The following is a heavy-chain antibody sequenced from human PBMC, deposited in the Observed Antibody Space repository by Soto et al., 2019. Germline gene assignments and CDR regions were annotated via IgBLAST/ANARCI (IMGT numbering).Heavy chain of an antibody. CDR2: ISDSGGST. CDR1: GFTFSSYA. CDR3: AKDQRNYYDSSGYYYY. J-gene: IGHJ4*02. D-gene: IGHD3-22*01. Sequence: GGSLRLSCAASGFTFSSYAMSWVRQAPGKGLEWVSAISDSGGSTYYADSVKGRFTISRDNSKNTLYLQMNSLRAEDTAVYYCAKDQRNYYDSSGYYYYWGQGTLVTVSS. V-gene: IGHV3-23*01.